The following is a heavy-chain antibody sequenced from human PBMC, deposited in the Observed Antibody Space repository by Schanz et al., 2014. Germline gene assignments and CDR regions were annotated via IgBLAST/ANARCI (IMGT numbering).Heavy chain of an antibody. V-gene: IGHV1-18*01. Sequence: QVQLGQSGVEVKRPGASVRVSCKASGYSFTDYAIHWVRQAPGQGLEWMGWISGYNGDTNYAPKFQDRVTMTTDTSTGITSLELRNLKSDDTAVYYCARDRVSFVRGPLGVDWGQGTQVIVSS. CDR3: ARDRVSFVRGPLGVD. CDR1: GYSFTDYA. D-gene: IGHD3-10*01. J-gene: IGHJ4*02. CDR2: ISGYNGDT.